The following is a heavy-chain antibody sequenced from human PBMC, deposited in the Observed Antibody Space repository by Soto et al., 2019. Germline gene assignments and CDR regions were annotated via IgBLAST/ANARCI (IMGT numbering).Heavy chain of an antibody. V-gene: IGHV3-21*01. J-gene: IGHJ6*02. CDR1: GFTFSSYS. CDR2: ISSSSSYI. CDR3: ARDFVEYQLLWDYYYYGMDV. Sequence: GGSLRLSCAASGFTFSSYSMNWVRQAPGKGLEWVSSISSSSSYIYYADSVKGRFTISRDNAKNSLYLQMNSLRAEDTAVYYCARDFVEYQLLWDYYYYGMDVWGQGTTVTVSS. D-gene: IGHD2-2*01.